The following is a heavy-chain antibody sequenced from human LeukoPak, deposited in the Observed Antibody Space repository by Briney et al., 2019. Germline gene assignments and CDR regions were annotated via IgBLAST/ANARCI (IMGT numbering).Heavy chain of an antibody. CDR2: IYYSGST. J-gene: IGHJ4*02. V-gene: IGHV4-59*12. Sequence: SETLSLTCTVSGGSISSYYWSWIRQPPGKGLEWIGYIYYSGSTNYSPSLKSRVTISVDKSKNQFFLKLNSVTAAGTAVYYCGRLMAGLDWGQGTLVTVSS. D-gene: IGHD6-19*01. CDR1: GGSISSYY. CDR3: GRLMAGLD.